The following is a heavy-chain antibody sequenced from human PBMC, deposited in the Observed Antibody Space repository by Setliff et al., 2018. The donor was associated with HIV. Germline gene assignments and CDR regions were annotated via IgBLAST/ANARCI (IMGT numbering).Heavy chain of an antibody. CDR1: GGSINSGSYY. V-gene: IGHV4-39*01. D-gene: IGHD6-6*01. CDR2: IYYTGSP. J-gene: IGHJ6*03. Sequence: SETLSLTCTVSGGSINSGSYYWGWVRQPPGKGLEWIGGIYYTGSPFYNPSLKSRVTISVDTSNNQFSLKLSSVTDADTAVYYCARGGGTSSPIDYHYYIDVWGKGTTVTVSS. CDR3: ARGGGTSSPIDYHYYIDV.